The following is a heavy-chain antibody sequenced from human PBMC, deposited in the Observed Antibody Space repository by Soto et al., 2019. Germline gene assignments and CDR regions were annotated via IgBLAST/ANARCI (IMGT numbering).Heavy chain of an antibody. CDR2: IYSSGGT. V-gene: IGHV4-61*01. D-gene: IGHD2-15*01. J-gene: IGHJ4*02. CDR1: DGSVSSGSYY. CDR3: ARDSVAFFDS. Sequence: QVQLQESGPGLVKPSETLSLTCTVSDGSVSSGSYYWSWIRQPPGKGLEWIGYIYSSGGTLYNPSLKSRVIISVDASMHQFSLKLSSVTAADTAVYYCARDSVAFFDSWGQGTLVTVSS.